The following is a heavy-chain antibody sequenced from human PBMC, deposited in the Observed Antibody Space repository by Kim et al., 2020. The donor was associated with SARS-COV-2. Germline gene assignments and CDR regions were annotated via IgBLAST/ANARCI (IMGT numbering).Heavy chain of an antibody. V-gene: IGHV1-3*01. CDR1: GYIFTDYA. CDR3: ARDLLHTGFDF. Sequence: DSVKVSCKASGYIFTDYAIQCVRQAPGQGLEWMGWINAGNANIKYSQNFQGRATLTWDTSANTAYMELSSLRSEDTAVYFCARDLLHTGFDFWGQGTLVTVSS. D-gene: IGHD2-8*02. CDR2: INAGNANI. J-gene: IGHJ4*02.